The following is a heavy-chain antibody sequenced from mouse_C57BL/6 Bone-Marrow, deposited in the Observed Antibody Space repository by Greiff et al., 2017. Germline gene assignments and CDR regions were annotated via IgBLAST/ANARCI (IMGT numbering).Heavy chain of an antibody. CDR1: GYTFTSYW. CDR3: ALAWFAY. J-gene: IGHJ3*01. V-gene: IGHV1-59*01. CDR2: IDPSDSYT. Sequence: VQLQQSGAELVRPGTSVKLSCKASGYTFTSYWMHWVKQRPGQGLEWIGVIDPSDSYTNYNQKFKGKATLTVDTSSSTAYMQLSSLTSEDSAVYYCALAWFAYWGQGTLVTVSA.